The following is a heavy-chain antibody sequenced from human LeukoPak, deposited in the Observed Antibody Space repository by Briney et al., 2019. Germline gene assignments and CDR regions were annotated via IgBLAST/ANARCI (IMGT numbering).Heavy chain of an antibody. CDR3: ARGFGWSSSSAFDY. J-gene: IGHJ4*02. CDR1: GFTFSSYW. V-gene: IGHV3-7*01. Sequence: GGSLRLSCAASGFTFSSYWMSWVRQAPGKGLEWVANIKQDGSEKYYVDSVKGRFTISRDNAKNSLYLQMNSLRAEDTAVYYCARGFGWSSSSAFDYWGQGTLVTVSS. CDR2: IKQDGSEK. D-gene: IGHD6-6*01.